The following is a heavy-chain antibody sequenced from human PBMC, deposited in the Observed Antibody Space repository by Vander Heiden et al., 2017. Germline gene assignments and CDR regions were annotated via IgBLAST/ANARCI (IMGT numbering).Heavy chain of an antibody. CDR2: IWYDGSNK. CDR3: ASETNKGHAFDI. V-gene: IGHV3-33*01. Sequence: QVQLVESGGGVVQPGRSLRLSCAASGFPFSSYGMHWVRQAPGKGLEWVAVIWYDGSNKYYADSVKGRFTISRDNSKNTLCLQMNSLRAEDTAVYYCASETNKGHAFDIWGQGTMVTVSS. CDR1: GFPFSSYG. J-gene: IGHJ3*02.